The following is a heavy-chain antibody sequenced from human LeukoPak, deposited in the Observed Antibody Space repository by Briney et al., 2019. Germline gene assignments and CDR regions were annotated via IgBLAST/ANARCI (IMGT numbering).Heavy chain of an antibody. CDR2: INPNGGGT. J-gene: IGHJ4*02. CDR3: ATISATPTTVTTSPFDY. V-gene: IGHV1-2*02. CDR1: GYTFTGYY. D-gene: IGHD4-17*01. Sequence: ASVKVSCKASGYTFTGYYMHWVRQAPGQGLEWMGWINPNGGGTNYAQKFQGRVTMTRDTSISTAYMELSRLRSDDTAVYYCATISATPTTVTTSPFDYWGQGTLVTVSS.